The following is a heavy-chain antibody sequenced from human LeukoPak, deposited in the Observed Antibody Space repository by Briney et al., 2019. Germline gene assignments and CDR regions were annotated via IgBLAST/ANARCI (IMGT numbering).Heavy chain of an antibody. CDR1: GYSFTSYW. CDR2: IYPGDSDS. D-gene: IGHD6-13*01. V-gene: IGHV5-51*01. CDR3: AKTLAGAFDI. Sequence: GESLKISCKGSGYSFTSYWIGWVRQMPRKGLEWMGIIYPGDSDSRYSPSFQGQVTISADKSITTAYLQWSSLKASDSAMYYCAKTLAGAFDIWGQGQWSPSLQ. J-gene: IGHJ3*02.